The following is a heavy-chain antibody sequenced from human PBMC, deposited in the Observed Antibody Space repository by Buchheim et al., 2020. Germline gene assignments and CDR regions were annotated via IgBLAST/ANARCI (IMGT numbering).Heavy chain of an antibody. CDR2: ISSSSSYI. V-gene: IGHV3-21*01. Sequence: EVQLLESGGGLVKPGGSLRLSCAASGFTFSSYSMNWVRQAPGKGLEWVSSISSSSSYIYYADSVKGRFTISRDNAKNSLYLQMNSLRAEDTAVYYCARDSFENGDYGLGAFDIWGQGT. CDR1: GFTFSSYS. D-gene: IGHD4-17*01. J-gene: IGHJ3*02. CDR3: ARDSFENGDYGLGAFDI.